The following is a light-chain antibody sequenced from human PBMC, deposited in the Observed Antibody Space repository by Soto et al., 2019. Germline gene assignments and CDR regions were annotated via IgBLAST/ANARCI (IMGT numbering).Light chain of an antibody. CDR2: RNN. V-gene: IGLV1-47*01. J-gene: IGLJ3*02. CDR3: AAWDDSLSGWV. Sequence: QSVLTQPPSASGTPGQRVTISCSGSSSNIGSNYVYWYQQLPGTAPKLLIYRNNQRPSGVPDRFSGSKSGTSASLAISGLRSEDEVDHYCAAWDDSLSGWVFGGGTMLTVL. CDR1: SSNIGSNY.